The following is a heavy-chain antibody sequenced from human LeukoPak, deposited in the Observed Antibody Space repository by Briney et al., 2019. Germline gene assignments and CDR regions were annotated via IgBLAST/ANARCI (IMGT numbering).Heavy chain of an antibody. CDR1: GGSISSYY. CDR3: ARSRGVPGVDAFDI. V-gene: IGHV4-59*08. Sequence: PSETLSLTCTVSGGSISSYYWSWIRQPPGKGLEWFGYIYHSGSTNYNPSLKSRVTISVDTSKNQLSLKLSSVTAADTAVYYCARSRGVPGVDAFDIWGQGTMVTVSS. CDR2: IYHSGST. D-gene: IGHD6-13*01. J-gene: IGHJ3*02.